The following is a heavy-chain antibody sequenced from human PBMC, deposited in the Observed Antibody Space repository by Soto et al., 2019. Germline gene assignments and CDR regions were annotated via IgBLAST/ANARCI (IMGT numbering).Heavy chain of an antibody. V-gene: IGHV4-61*01. J-gene: IGHJ4*02. CDR3: ARTTAVPNTLRSRYFFDY. CDR2: VYSSGTT. Sequence: QVQLQESGPGLLKPSETLSLTCSVSGGSVSDKTYYWSWIRQPPGKRLEWIGYVYSSGTTNYNPSLKSRITISVDLSKNRFSLRLSSVTTADTALYYCARTTAVPNTLRSRYFFDYWGQGTLVTVSS. CDR1: GGSVSDKTYY. D-gene: IGHD4-17*01.